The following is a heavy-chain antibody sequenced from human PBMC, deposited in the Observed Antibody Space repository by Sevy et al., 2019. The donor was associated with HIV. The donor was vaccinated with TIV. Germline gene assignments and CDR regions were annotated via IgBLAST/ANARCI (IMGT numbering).Heavy chain of an antibody. Sequence: GGSLRLSCAASGFTFSRYWMHWVRQAPGKGLVWVSHINSDGSRTDYADSVKGRFTISRDNAMNTLCLQMNSLRAEDTAVYYCATALVSSGWSWGQGTLVTVSS. J-gene: IGHJ4*02. CDR2: INSDGSRT. CDR1: GFTFSRYW. V-gene: IGHV3-74*01. D-gene: IGHD6-19*01. CDR3: ATALVSSGWS.